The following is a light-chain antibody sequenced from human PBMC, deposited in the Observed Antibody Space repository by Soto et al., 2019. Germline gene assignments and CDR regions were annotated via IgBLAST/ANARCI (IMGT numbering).Light chain of an antibody. J-gene: IGKJ2*01. V-gene: IGKV3-11*01. CDR2: DAS. CDR3: QQRSNWPPAT. Sequence: EIVLTQSPATLSLSPGESATLSCRASQSVSSYLAWSQQKPGQAPMLLIYDASNRATGIPARFSGRGSGTEFTLTISSLEPEDFAVYYCQQRSNWPPATFGQGTKLEIK. CDR1: QSVSSY.